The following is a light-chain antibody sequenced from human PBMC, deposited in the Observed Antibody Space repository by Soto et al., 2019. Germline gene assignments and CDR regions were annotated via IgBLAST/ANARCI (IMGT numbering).Light chain of an antibody. CDR2: GAS. CDR1: QSVSSN. V-gene: IGKV3-15*01. CDR3: QHYNNWPPWT. J-gene: IGKJ1*01. Sequence: EIVMTQSPATLSVSPGERATFSCRASQSVSSNLAWYQQKPGQAPTLLIYGASIRATGIPARFSGSGSGKEFTLTISSLQSEDFAVHYCQHYNNWPPWTFGQGATVDIK.